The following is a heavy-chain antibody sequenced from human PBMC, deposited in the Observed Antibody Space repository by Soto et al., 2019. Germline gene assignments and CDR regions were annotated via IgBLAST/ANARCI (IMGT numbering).Heavy chain of an antibody. D-gene: IGHD2-2*01. CDR3: GRCSSTSCHLGSDY. CDR2: ISYEGSNK. CDR1: GFTFSSYA. V-gene: IGHV3-30-3*01. J-gene: IGHJ4*02. Sequence: GGSLRLSCAASGFTFSSYAMHWVRQAPGKGLEWVALISYEGSNKNYADSVKGRFTISRDNSKNTLYLQMNSLRAEDTAVYYCGRCSSTSCHLGSDYWGQGTLVTVAS.